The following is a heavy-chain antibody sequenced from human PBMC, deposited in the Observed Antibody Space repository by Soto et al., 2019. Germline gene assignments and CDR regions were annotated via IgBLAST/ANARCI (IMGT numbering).Heavy chain of an antibody. Sequence: EVQLVESGGGLVQPGGSLSLSCAASGFTFSSNWMHWVRQGPGKGLVWVSRIDNDGSSRDYADSVKGRFTISRDNAKNTLYLEMSSLRDEDTAVYYCATGSGWYSPDYWGQGTLVTVSS. CDR2: IDNDGSSR. D-gene: IGHD6-19*01. V-gene: IGHV3-74*01. CDR1: GFTFSSNW. CDR3: ATGSGWYSPDY. J-gene: IGHJ4*02.